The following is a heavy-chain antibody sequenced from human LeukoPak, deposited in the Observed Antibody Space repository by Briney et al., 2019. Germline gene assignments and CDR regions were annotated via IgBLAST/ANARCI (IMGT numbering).Heavy chain of an antibody. V-gene: IGHV4-59*01. J-gene: IGHJ6*03. CDR3: TRGSIAYYYMDV. Sequence: SETLSLTCTLSGGSISSNYWTWIRQPPGKGLEWIGYIYYSGTTNYNPSLKSRVTISVDTSKNQFSLKLSSVTAADTAVYYCTRGSIAYYYMDVWGKGTTVTISS. CDR1: GGSISSNY. D-gene: IGHD3-22*01. CDR2: IYYSGTT.